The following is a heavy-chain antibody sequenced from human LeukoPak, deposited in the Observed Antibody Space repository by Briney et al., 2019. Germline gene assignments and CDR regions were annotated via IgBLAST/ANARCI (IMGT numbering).Heavy chain of an antibody. J-gene: IGHJ3*02. CDR1: GYTFTGYY. D-gene: IGHD5-12*01. CDR2: INPNSGGT. CDR3: ARAERAGYSGPNAFDI. V-gene: IGHV1-2*04. Sequence: ASVKVSCKASGYTFTGYYMNWVRQAPGQGLEWMGWINPNSGGTNYAQKFQGWVTMTRDTSISTAYMELSRLRSDDTAVYYCARAERAGYSGPNAFDIWGQGTMVTVSS.